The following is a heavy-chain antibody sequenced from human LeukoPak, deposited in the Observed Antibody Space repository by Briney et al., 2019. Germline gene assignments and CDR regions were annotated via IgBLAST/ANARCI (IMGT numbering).Heavy chain of an antibody. D-gene: IGHD3-10*01. J-gene: IGHJ6*02. CDR3: ARNMLRGVIGYYYYGMDV. CDR2: MNPNSGNT. Sequence: ASVKVSCKASGYTFTSYDINWVRQATGQGLEWMGWMNPNSGNTGYAQKFQGRVTMTRNTSISTAYMELSSLRSEDTAVYYCARNMLRGVIGYYYYGMDVWGQGTTVTVS. CDR1: GYTFTSYD. V-gene: IGHV1-8*01.